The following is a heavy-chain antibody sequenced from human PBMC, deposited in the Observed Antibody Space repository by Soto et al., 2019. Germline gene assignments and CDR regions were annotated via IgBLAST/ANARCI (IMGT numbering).Heavy chain of an antibody. V-gene: IGHV1-46*01. CDR1: GYTFTSYN. CDR3: AGAAGRFGELFWFDP. Sequence: HVQLVQSGAEVKKPGASVKVSCKASGYTFTSYNIHWVRQAPGQGLEWVGMINPRGFFTTHARKSRGRVTMTADTSTSVVYMELTNLRSEDPAVYYCAGAAGRFGELFWFDPGGQGTLVSVSS. CDR2: INPRGFFT. D-gene: IGHD3-10*01. J-gene: IGHJ5*02.